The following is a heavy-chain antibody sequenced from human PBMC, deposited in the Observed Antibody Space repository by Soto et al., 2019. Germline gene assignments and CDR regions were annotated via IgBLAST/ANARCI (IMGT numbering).Heavy chain of an antibody. V-gene: IGHV4-4*07. CDR1: GGSMNSYY. CDR2: VYSSGGT. CDR3: ARGQRFSDWFDP. D-gene: IGHD3-3*01. Sequence: LSLTCTVSGGSMNSYYWTWIRQPAGKGLEWIGRVYSSGGTHYNPSLKSRITNSLDTSNNQFSLRLLSVTDADTAVYYCARGQRFSDWFDPWGQGTLVTVSS. J-gene: IGHJ5*02.